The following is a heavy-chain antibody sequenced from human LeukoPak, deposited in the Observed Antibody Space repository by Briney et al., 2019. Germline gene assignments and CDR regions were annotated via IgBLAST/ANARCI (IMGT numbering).Heavy chain of an antibody. D-gene: IGHD3-3*01. J-gene: IGHJ4*02. Sequence: SETLSLTCAVSGGSISSGGYSWSWIRQPPGKGLEWIGYIYHSGSTYYNPSLKSRVTISVGTSKNQFSLKLSSETAADTAVYYCAREDKGYDFWSGYSNGYFDYWGQGTLVTVSS. CDR1: GGSISSGGYS. CDR3: AREDKGYDFWSGYSNGYFDY. V-gene: IGHV4-30-2*05. CDR2: IYHSGST.